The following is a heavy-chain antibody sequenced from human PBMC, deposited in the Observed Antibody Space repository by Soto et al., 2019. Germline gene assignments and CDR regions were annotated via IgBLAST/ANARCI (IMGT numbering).Heavy chain of an antibody. CDR1: GFTVSSYW. Sequence: EVQLVESGGGLVQPGGSLRLSCAASGFTVSSYWMIWVRQAPGKGLEWVANIKQDGSEKYYVDSVKGRFTISRDNAKNSLYRQMNSERAEYTAVYYCERCTYGILTGYSYDAFDIWGQGTMVTVSS. J-gene: IGHJ3*02. D-gene: IGHD3-9*01. CDR3: ERCTYGILTGYSYDAFDI. V-gene: IGHV3-7*01. CDR2: IKQDGSEK.